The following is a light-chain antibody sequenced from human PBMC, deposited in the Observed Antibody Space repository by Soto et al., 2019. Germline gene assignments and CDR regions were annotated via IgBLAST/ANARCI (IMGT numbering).Light chain of an antibody. CDR2: DAS. CDR3: QQSSDWPLT. V-gene: IGKV3-11*01. Sequence: EIVLTQSPATLSLSPGERATLSCRASQSVSSYLAWYQQKPGQAPRLLIYDASNRATGIPARFSGSGSGTDFTPTISSLEPEDFEVYYCQQSSDWPLTLGGGTKVDIK. J-gene: IGKJ4*01. CDR1: QSVSSY.